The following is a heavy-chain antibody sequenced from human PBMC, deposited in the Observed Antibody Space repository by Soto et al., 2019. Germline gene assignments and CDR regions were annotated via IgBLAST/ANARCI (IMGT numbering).Heavy chain of an antibody. CDR1: GFSLTSRGVG. CDR2: IFWDGEK. Sequence: QITLKESGPTLVKPTQTLTLTCTFSGFSLTSRGVGVGWIRQPPGKALEWLALIFWDGEKRYSPLLKSGAVITKDTSKNEVVLTMTNVDPVDTATYFCAHRRGYHYDSSGFSQFHYWGQGILVTVSS. J-gene: IGHJ4*02. D-gene: IGHD3-22*01. V-gene: IGHV2-5*02. CDR3: AHRRGYHYDSSGFSQFHY.